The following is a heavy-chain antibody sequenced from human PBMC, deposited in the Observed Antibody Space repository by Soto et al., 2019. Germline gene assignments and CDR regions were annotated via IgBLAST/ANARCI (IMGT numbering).Heavy chain of an antibody. V-gene: IGHV3-9*01. CDR1: GFTFDDYA. J-gene: IGHJ4*01. CDR3: AKDKGEQWLVFDY. Sequence: PGGSLRLSCAASGFTFDDYAMHWVRQAPGKGLEWVSGISWNSGSIGYADSVKGRFTISRDNAKNSLYLQMNSLRAEDTALYYCAKDKGEQWLVFDYWGHGTLVTVSS. D-gene: IGHD6-19*01. CDR2: ISWNSGSI.